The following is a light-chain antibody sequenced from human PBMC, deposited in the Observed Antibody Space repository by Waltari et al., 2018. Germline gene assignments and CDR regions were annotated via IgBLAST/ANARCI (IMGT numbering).Light chain of an antibody. Sequence: DVVLTPSPHPLPVTLGHPASITCSTSQSLVHTDGVTYVSWLHQRPGQSPRRLISRLSNREPGVPDRFSGSGSGTDFTLKVSRVEAEDVGLYYCMQTTHWPPCTFGQGTKVEI. CDR3: MQTTHWPPCT. J-gene: IGKJ1*01. V-gene: IGKV2-30*02. CDR2: RLS. CDR1: QSLVHTDGVTY.